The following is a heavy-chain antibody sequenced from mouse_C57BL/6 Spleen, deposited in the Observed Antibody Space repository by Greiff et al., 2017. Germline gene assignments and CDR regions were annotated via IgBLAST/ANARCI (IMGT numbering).Heavy chain of an antibody. V-gene: IGHV1-61*01. D-gene: IGHD2-1*01. J-gene: IGHJ3*01. CDR1: GYTFTSYW. CDR2: IYPSDSET. Sequence: VQLQQPGAELVRPGSSVKLSCKASGYTFTSYWMDWVKQRPGQGLEWIGNIYPSDSETHYNQQFKDKATLTVDKSSSTAYMQLSSLTSEDSAVYYCAIYYGNFYAYWGQGTLVTGSA. CDR3: AIYYGNFYAY.